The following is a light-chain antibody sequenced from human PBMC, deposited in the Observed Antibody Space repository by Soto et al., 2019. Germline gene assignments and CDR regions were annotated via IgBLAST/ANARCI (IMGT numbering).Light chain of an antibody. CDR1: QTISSW. CDR2: KAS. Sequence: IQMTQSPSTLSGSVGDRVTITCRAIQTISSWLAWYQQKPGKAPKLLIYKASTLKSGVPSRFSGSGSGTEFTLTISSLQPDDFATYYCQRYNSYSEAFGQGTKVDIK. V-gene: IGKV1-5*03. J-gene: IGKJ1*01. CDR3: QRYNSYSEA.